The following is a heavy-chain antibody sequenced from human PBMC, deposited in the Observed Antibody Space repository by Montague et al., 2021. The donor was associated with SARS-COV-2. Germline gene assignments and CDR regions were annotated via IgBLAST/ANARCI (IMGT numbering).Heavy chain of an antibody. V-gene: IGHV4-39*01. J-gene: IGHJ3*02. D-gene: IGHD4-23*01. Sequence: SETLSLTCAVSGGSISSGNWWSWVRQPPGKGLEWIGSIYYSGSTYYNPSLESRVTISVDTSKNQFSLKLSSVTAADTAVYYCARLRGDYGGTYDTSDIWGQGTMVTVSS. CDR2: IYYSGST. CDR1: GGSISSGNW. CDR3: ARLRGDYGGTYDTSDI.